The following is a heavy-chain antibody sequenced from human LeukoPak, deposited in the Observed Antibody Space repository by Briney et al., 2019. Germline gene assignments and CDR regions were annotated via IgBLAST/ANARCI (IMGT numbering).Heavy chain of an antibody. J-gene: IGHJ5*02. D-gene: IGHD6-6*01. Sequence: ASVKVSCKASGGTFISYGISWVREAPGQGEEWMGRMITILGIANYPQKFQGRVTITADKSTSTAYMELSSLRSEDTAVYYCARDLLGYSSSSPWFDPWGQGTLVTVSS. CDR3: ARDLLGYSSSSPWFDP. CDR1: GGTFISYG. CDR2: MITILGIA. V-gene: IGHV1-69*04.